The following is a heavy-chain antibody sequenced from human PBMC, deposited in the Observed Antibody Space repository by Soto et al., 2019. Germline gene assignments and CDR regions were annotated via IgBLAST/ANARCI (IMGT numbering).Heavy chain of an antibody. D-gene: IGHD3-16*01. Sequence: PGESLKISCKGPGYSFTKYWISWVRQMPGKGLEWMGRIDPSDSYINYSPSFQGHVTISADESINTAYLQWSRLRASDTAIYSCARHYICRGGDCYYYGMDVWGQGTTVTVSS. CDR1: GYSFTKYW. J-gene: IGHJ6*02. CDR2: IDPSDSYI. CDR3: ARHYICRGGDCYYYGMDV. V-gene: IGHV5-10-1*01.